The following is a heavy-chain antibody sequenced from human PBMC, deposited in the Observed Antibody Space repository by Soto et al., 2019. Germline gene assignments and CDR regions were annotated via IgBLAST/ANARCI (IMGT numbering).Heavy chain of an antibody. Sequence: GGSLRLSCAASGFTFSNYGMSWVRQSPGKGLEWVSAISGSGGSTYYADSVKGRFTISRDNSKNTLYLQMNSLRAEDTAVYSCAKGPRDSGTYFHFDGWGRGTLVTVSS. D-gene: IGHD1-26*01. CDR2: ISGSGGST. CDR3: AKGPRDSGTYFHFDG. J-gene: IGHJ4*02. V-gene: IGHV3-23*01. CDR1: GFTFSNYG.